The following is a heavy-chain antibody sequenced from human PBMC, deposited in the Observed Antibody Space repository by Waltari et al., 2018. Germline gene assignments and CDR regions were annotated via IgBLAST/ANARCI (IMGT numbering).Heavy chain of an antibody. D-gene: IGHD4-17*01. V-gene: IGHV3-7*01. CDR2: IKQDGSEK. Sequence: EVQLVESGGGSVQPGGSLSLSCAASGMTFSDYWMNWVRQAPGKGLEWVANIKQDGSEKNYVDSVEGRFSISRDNAQNSLYLQMNSLRAEDTAIYYCVTGLTTVTAKDYFDHWGQGALVTVS. CDR1: GMTFSDYW. CDR3: VTGLTTVTAKDYFDH. J-gene: IGHJ4*02.